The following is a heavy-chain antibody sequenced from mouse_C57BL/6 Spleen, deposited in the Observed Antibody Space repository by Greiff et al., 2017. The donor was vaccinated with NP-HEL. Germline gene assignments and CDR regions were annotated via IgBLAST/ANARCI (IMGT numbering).Heavy chain of an antibody. CDR2: ISYDGSN. D-gene: IGHD2-3*01. Sequence: EVKLEESGPGLVKPSQSLSLTCSVTGYSITSGYYWNWIRQFPGNKLEWMGYISYDGSNNYNPSLTNRITITRDTSKNQFFLKLNSVTTEDTATYYCARGDGYLPLDYWGQGTTLTVSS. J-gene: IGHJ2*01. CDR1: GYSITSGYY. V-gene: IGHV3-6*01. CDR3: ARGDGYLPLDY.